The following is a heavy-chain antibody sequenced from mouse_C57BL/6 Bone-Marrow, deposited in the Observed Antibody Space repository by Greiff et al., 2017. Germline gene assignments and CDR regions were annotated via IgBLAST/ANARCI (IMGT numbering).Heavy chain of an antibody. CDR2: IHPNSGST. V-gene: IGHV1-64*01. CDR3: ATDYYGRSYWYFDV. CDR1: GYTFTSYW. D-gene: IGHD1-1*01. J-gene: IGHJ1*03. Sequence: QVQLQQPGAELVKPGASVKLSCKASGYTFTSYWMHWVKQRPGQGLEWIGMIHPNSGSTNYNEKFKSKATLTVDKSSSTAYMQLSSLTSEDSAVYYCATDYYGRSYWYFDVWGTGTTVTVSS.